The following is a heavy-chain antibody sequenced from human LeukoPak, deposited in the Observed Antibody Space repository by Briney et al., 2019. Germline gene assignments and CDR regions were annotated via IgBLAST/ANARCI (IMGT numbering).Heavy chain of an antibody. CDR2: INYNGAIT. Sequence: GGSLRLSCATSGFTFVDYGLSWVRRALGKGLEWLCAINYNGAITDYADSVKGRFTISRDNAKNSLYLRMDSLSAEDTALYYCASDRLGPSFSVSHFDLWGQGTLVTVSS. V-gene: IGHV3-20*04. J-gene: IGHJ4*02. D-gene: IGHD3-3*02. CDR1: GFTFVDYG. CDR3: ASDRLGPSFSVSHFDL.